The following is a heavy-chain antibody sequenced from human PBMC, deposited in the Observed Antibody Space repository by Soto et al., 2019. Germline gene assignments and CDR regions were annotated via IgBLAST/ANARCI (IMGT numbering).Heavy chain of an antibody. V-gene: IGHV4-30-4*01. Sequence: SSETLSLTYTVSGDSISSGNKYWSWIRQAPGKGLEWIGYIFSSGTTYYNPSLKSRLTMSLDTSQNQFSLRLASVTDADSAVYYCARVPSPFDYYYAMDVWGQGTTVTVSS. CDR3: ARVPSPFDYYYAMDV. CDR1: GDSISSGNKY. CDR2: IFSSGTT. J-gene: IGHJ6*02. D-gene: IGHD3-16*01.